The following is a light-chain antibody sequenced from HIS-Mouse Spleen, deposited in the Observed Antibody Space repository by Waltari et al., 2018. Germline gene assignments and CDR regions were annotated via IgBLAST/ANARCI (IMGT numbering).Light chain of an antibody. CDR1: NLGDKY. CDR3: QAWDSSYSV. V-gene: IGLV3-1*01. J-gene: IGLJ2*01. Sequence: SYELTQPPSVSVSPGQTASITCSGDNLGDKYACWYQQKPGQSPVLVIYQDSKRPPGIPGRVSGSNSGNTATLTIGGTQAMDEADYYCQAWDSSYSVFGGGTKLTVL. CDR2: QDS.